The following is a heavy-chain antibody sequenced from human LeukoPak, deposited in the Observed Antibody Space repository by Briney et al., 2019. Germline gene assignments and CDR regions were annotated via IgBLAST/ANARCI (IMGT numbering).Heavy chain of an antibody. CDR3: ASSHYYGSGSYWPHY. CDR1: GGSISSYY. V-gene: IGHV4-59*01. Sequence: SETLSLTCTVSGGSISSYYWSWIRQPPGKGLEWIGYIYYSGSTNYNPSLKSRVTISVDTSKNQFSLKLSSVTAADTAVYYCASSHYYGSGSYWPHYWGQGTLVTVSS. J-gene: IGHJ4*02. D-gene: IGHD3-10*01. CDR2: IYYSGST.